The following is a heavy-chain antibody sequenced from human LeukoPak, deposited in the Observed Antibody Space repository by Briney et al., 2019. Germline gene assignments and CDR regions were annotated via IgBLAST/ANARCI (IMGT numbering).Heavy chain of an antibody. V-gene: IGHV1-46*01. CDR1: GYTFTSYY. D-gene: IGHD3-16*02. CDR3: ARDLGMITFGGVIVEPHFDY. CDR2: INPSGGST. J-gene: IGHJ4*02. Sequence: GASVKVSCKASGYTFTSYYMHWVRQAPGQGLEWMGIINPSGGSTSYAQKFQGRVTMTRDTSTSTVYMELSSLRSEDTAVYYCARDLGMITFGGVIVEPHFDYWGQGTLVTVSS.